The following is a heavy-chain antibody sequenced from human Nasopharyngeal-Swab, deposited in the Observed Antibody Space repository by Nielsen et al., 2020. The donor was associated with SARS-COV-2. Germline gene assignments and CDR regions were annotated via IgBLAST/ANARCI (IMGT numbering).Heavy chain of an antibody. Sequence: WICQPPGKGLEWIGEINHSGSTNYDPSLKSRVTISADTSKNQFSLKLSSVTAADTAVYYCARSKKAPFDYWGQGTLVTVSS. CDR3: ARSKKAPFDY. J-gene: IGHJ4*02. V-gene: IGHV4-34*01. CDR2: INHSGST.